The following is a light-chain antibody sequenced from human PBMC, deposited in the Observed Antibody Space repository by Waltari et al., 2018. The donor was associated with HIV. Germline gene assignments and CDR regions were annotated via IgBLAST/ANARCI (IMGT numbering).Light chain of an antibody. CDR3: SSYAGSNNLV. CDR1: SSDVGGYNF. J-gene: IGLJ2*01. CDR2: EVT. Sequence: QSALTQPPSASGSPGQSVTISCTGTSSDVGGYNFVSWYQQHPGKAPKLMIFEVTKRPAGVPARFSGSKSGNTASLTVAGLQADDEADYYCSSYAGSNNLVFGGGTKLTVI. V-gene: IGLV2-8*01.